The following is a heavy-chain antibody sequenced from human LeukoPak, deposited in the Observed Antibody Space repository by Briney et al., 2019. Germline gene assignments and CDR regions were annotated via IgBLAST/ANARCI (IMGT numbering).Heavy chain of an antibody. CDR2: MNPNSGNT. CDR3: AREGASGWYPGYYYYMDV. V-gene: IGHV1-8*03. CDR1: GYTFTSYD. Sequence: GASVKVSCKASGYTFTSYDINWVRQATGQGLEWMGWMNPNSGNTGYAQKFQGRVTITRNTSISTAYMELCSLRSEDTAVYYCAREGASGWYPGYYYYMDVWGKGTTVTGSS. D-gene: IGHD6-19*01. J-gene: IGHJ6*03.